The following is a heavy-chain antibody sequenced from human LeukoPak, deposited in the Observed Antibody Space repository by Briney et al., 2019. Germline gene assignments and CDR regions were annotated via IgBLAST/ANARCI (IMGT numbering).Heavy chain of an antibody. D-gene: IGHD5-12*01. CDR2: ISGSGGST. V-gene: IGHV3-23*01. J-gene: IGHJ6*03. CDR3: AEDLLRATGNGGYYMDG. CDR1: GFTFSSYG. Sequence: GGSLRLSCAASGFTFSSYGMSWVRQAPGKGLEWVSAISGSGGSTYYADPVKGRFTISRDNSKNTLYLQMNSLRTDDTAAYYCAEDLLRATGNGGYYMDGWGKGTTVTASS.